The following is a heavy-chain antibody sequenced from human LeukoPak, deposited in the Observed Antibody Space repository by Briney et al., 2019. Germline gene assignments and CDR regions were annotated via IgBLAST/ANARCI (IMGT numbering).Heavy chain of an antibody. CDR3: TRDSPTDY. CDR2: ISSSSSTI. CDR1: GFTFSTYS. Sequence: GGSLRLSCAASGFTFSTYSMNWVRQAPGKGLEWVSYISSSSSTIYYAASVKGRFTISRDNAKNSLYLQMNSLRAEDTAVYYCTRDSPTDYWGQGTLVTVSS. J-gene: IGHJ4*02. V-gene: IGHV3-48*01.